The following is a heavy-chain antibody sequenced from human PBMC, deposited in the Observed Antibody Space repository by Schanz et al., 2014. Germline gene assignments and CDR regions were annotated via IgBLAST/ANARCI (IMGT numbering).Heavy chain of an antibody. CDR3: AKGMGYCSGGTCYDCYYYGLDV. J-gene: IGHJ6*02. CDR1: GFIFSSYG. V-gene: IGHV3-33*06. Sequence: QVQLVESGGGVVQPGRSLRLSCAASGFIFSSYGLHWVRQAPGKGLEWVAFIWYDGSNKYYADSVKGRFTISRDNSKNTLYLQMNSLRAEDTSVYVCAKGMGYCSGGTCYDCYYYGLDVWGQGTTVTVSS. CDR2: IWYDGSNK. D-gene: IGHD2-15*01.